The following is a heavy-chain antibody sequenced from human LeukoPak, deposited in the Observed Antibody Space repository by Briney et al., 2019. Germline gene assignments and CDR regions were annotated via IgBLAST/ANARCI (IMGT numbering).Heavy chain of an antibody. CDR1: GGSISSYY. D-gene: IGHD4-23*01. CDR2: IYYSGST. J-gene: IGHJ4*02. CDR3: ARALPGGNFPGIDY. V-gene: IGHV4-59*01. Sequence: SETLSVTCTVSGGSISSYYWSWIRQPPGKGLEWIGYIYYSGSTNYNPSLKSRATISVDTSKNQFSLKLSSVTAADTAVYYCARALPGGNFPGIDYWGQGTLETVSS.